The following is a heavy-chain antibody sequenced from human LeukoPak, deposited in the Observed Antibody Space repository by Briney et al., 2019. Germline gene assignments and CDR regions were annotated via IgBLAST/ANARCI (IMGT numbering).Heavy chain of an antibody. V-gene: IGHV4-59*01. Sequence: SETLSLTCPVSGGSLSSYYWSWIRQPPGKGLEWIGYIYYSGSTNYNPSLKSQVTISVDTSKNQFSLKLSSVTAADTAVYYCARYHYDYVWGSYRYDYWGQGTLVTVSS. D-gene: IGHD3-16*02. CDR2: IYYSGST. CDR3: ARYHYDYVWGSYRYDY. J-gene: IGHJ4*02. CDR1: GGSLSSYY.